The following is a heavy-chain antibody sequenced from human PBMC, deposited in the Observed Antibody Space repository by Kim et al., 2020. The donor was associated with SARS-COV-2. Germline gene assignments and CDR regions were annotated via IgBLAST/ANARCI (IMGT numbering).Heavy chain of an antibody. CDR1: GFTFDDYA. J-gene: IGHJ4*02. CDR3: AKGKGDYGFDY. Sequence: GGSLRLSCAASGFTFDDYAMHWVRQAPGKGLEWVSGISWNSGSIGYADSVKGRFTISRDNAKNSLYLQMNSLRAEDTALYYCAKGKGDYGFDYWGQGTLVTVSS. D-gene: IGHD4-17*01. V-gene: IGHV3-9*01. CDR2: ISWNSGSI.